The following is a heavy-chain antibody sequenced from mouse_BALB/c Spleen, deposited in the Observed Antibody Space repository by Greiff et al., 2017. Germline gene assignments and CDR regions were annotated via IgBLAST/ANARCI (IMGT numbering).Heavy chain of an antibody. V-gene: IGHV5-9-3*01. CDR3: ARGNYYDY. CDR2: ISSGGSYT. J-gene: IGHJ2*01. Sequence: EVQLVESGGGLVKPGASLKLSCAASGFTFSSYAMSWVRQSPEKRLEWVATISSGGSYTYYPDSVKGRFTIARDTAKNTLYLQMRSLTSADTAMYYGARGNYYDYWGQGTTLTVSA. CDR1: GFTFSSYA.